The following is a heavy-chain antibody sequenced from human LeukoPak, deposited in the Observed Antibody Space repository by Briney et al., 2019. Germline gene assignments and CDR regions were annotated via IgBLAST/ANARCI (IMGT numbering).Heavy chain of an antibody. V-gene: IGHV3-30-3*01. Sequence: GGSLRLSCAASGFTLSSYAMHWVRQAPGKGLEWVAVISYDGSNKYYADSVKGRFTISRDNSKNTLYLQMNSLRAEDTAVYYCARAPRGGRITMIARHYFDYWGQGTLVTVSS. D-gene: IGHD3-22*01. CDR2: ISYDGSNK. J-gene: IGHJ4*02. CDR1: GFTLSSYA. CDR3: ARAPRGGRITMIARHYFDY.